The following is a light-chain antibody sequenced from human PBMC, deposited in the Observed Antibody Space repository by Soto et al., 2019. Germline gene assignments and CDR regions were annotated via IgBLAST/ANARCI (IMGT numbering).Light chain of an antibody. V-gene: IGKV3-20*01. CDR3: QQYAYSPLN. CDR1: RTVGKNY. J-gene: IGKJ4*01. Sequence: EIVLTQSPGTMSLSPGERATLSCRSSRTVGKNYLAWYQQRPGQAPNLLIYDASRRATGTPDRFSGSGSGTDFTLTITRLEPEDSAMYYCQQYAYSPLNFGGGTKVDI. CDR2: DAS.